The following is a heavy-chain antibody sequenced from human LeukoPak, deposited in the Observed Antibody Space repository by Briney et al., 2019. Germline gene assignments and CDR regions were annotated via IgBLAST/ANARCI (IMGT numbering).Heavy chain of an antibody. D-gene: IGHD6-13*01. V-gene: IGHV1-8*01. J-gene: IGHJ4*02. CDR1: GYSFTTYD. Sequence: GASVKVSCKASGYSFTTYDINWVRQATGQGLEWMGWMNPNSGNTGYAQRFQGRVTMTRDTSISTAYMELNSLTSEDTAVYYCAKQEVGRGYSSSWYQPTDYWGQGTLVTVSS. CDR2: MNPNSGNT. CDR3: AKQEVGRGYSSSWYQPTDY.